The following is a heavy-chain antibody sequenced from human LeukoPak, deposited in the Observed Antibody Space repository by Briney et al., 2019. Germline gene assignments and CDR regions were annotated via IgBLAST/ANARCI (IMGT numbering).Heavy chain of an antibody. J-gene: IGHJ5*02. V-gene: IGHV1-58*01. D-gene: IGHD3-10*01. CDR3: AAEPRGSGTRWFDP. Sequence: SVKVSCEASGFTFTSSAVQWVRQARGQRLEWIGWIVVGSGNTNYAQKFQERVTITRDMSTSTAYMELSSLRSEDTAVYYCAAEPRGSGTRWFDPWGQGTLVTVSS. CDR1: GFTFTSSA. CDR2: IVVGSGNT.